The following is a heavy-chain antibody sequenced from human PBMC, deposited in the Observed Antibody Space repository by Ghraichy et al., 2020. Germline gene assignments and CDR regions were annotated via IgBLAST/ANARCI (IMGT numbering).Heavy chain of an antibody. D-gene: IGHD3-10*01. CDR1: GGSISSDNYH. Sequence: SETLSLTCSVSGGSISSDNYHWGWIRQPPGKGLEWIGNIEYIGSTYYNPSLKSRVTISVDTSKNQFSLKLSSVTAADTAVYYCARRDYYADFDYWGQGSLVIVSS. J-gene: IGHJ4*02. V-gene: IGHV4-39*01. CDR3: ARRDYYADFDY. CDR2: IEYIGST.